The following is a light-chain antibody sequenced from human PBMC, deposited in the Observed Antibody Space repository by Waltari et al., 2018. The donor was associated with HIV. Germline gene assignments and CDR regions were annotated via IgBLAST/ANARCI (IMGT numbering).Light chain of an antibody. V-gene: IGKV3-20*01. J-gene: IGKJ1*01. CDR2: GVS. CDR3: QQYDSPPRT. CDR1: QSVRSSY. Sequence: ILSCRASQSVRSSYLAWYQQKPGQAPRLLIYGVSSRATGIPDRFSGSGSGTEFILTISRLEPEDFAVYYCQQYDSPPRTFGQGTKVEIK.